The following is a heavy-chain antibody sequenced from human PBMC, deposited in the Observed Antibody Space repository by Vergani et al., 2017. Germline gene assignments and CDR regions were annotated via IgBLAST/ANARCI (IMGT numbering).Heavy chain of an antibody. CDR3: ARVLTRIDFWSGYFPEPGYYYYGMDV. V-gene: IGHV4-34*11. D-gene: IGHD3-3*01. CDR1: GGSFSGYY. J-gene: IGHJ6*02. CDR2: IYYSGST. Sequence: QVQLQQWGAGLLKPSETLSLTCAVYGGSFSGYYWSWIRQPPGKGLEWIGYIYYSGSTNYNPSLKSRVTISVDTSKNQFSLKLSSVTAADTAVYYCARVLTRIDFWSGYFPEPGYYYYGMDVWGQGTTVTVSS.